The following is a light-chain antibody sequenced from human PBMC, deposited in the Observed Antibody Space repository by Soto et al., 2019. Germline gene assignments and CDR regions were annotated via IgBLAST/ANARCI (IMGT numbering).Light chain of an antibody. V-gene: IGLV2-18*02. CDR1: SSDVGSYNR. CDR3: SSYTSSSTDV. CDR2: EVS. Sequence: QPVLTQPPSVSGSPGQSVTISCTGTSSDVGSYNRVSWYQQPPGTAPKVMIYEVSNRPSGVPDRFSGSKSGNTASLTISGLQAEDESDYYCSSYTSSSTDVFGTGTKVTVL. J-gene: IGLJ1*01.